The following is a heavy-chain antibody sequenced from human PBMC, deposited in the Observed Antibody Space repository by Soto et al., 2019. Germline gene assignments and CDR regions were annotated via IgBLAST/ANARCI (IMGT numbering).Heavy chain of an antibody. J-gene: IGHJ6*02. Sequence: ASETLSLTCTVSGGSISSSSYYWGWIRQPPGKGLEWIGSIYYSGSTYYNPSLKSRVTISVDTSKNQFSLKLSSVTAADTAVYYCAKYSGSYYGGWDYYYGMDVWGQGTTVTVSS. CDR1: GGSISSSSYY. CDR2: IYYSGST. CDR3: AKYSGSYYGGWDYYYGMDV. V-gene: IGHV4-39*01. D-gene: IGHD1-26*01.